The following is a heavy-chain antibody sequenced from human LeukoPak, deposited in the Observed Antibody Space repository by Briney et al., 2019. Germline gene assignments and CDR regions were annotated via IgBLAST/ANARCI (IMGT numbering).Heavy chain of an antibody. Sequence: ASVKVSCKASGYTFTGYYMHWVRQAPGQGLEWMGWINPNSGNTGYAQKFQGRVTMTRNTSISTAYMELSSLRSEDTAVYYCARGYSSSWYSPGGAGGTDYWGQGTLVTVSS. V-gene: IGHV1-8*02. D-gene: IGHD6-13*01. CDR3: ARGYSSSWYSPGGAGGTDY. J-gene: IGHJ4*02. CDR1: GYTFTGYY. CDR2: INPNSGNT.